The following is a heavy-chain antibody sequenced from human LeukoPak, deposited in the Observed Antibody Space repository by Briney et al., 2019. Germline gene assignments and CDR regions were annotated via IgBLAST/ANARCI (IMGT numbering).Heavy chain of an antibody. CDR2: ISSSGSTI. CDR3: ARILTYYYDSSGYGD. D-gene: IGHD3-22*01. J-gene: IGHJ4*02. V-gene: IGHV3-48*03. CDR1: GFTFSSYE. Sequence: GGSLRLSCAASGFTFSSYEMNWVRQAPGKGLEWVSYISSSGSTIYYADSVKGRFTISRDNAKNSLYLQMNSLRAEDTAVYYCARILTYYYDSSGYGDWGQGTLVTVSS.